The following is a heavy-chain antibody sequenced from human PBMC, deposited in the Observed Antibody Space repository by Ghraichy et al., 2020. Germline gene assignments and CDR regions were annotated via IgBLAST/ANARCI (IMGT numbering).Heavy chain of an antibody. J-gene: IGHJ5*02. CDR3: ARYDFEDNWFDP. Sequence: SETLSLTCTVSGASINNYSWTWIRQPPGKGLEYIGYIYHSGSTNYNPSLKSRVAISIDTSKKEFSLDLRSVTAADTAVYYCARYDFEDNWFDPWGQGALVTVSS. D-gene: IGHD3-3*01. CDR2: IYHSGST. V-gene: IGHV4-59*01. CDR1: GASINNYS.